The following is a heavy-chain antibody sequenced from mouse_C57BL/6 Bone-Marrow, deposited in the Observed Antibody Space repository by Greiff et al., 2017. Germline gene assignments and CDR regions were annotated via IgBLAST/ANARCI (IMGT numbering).Heavy chain of an antibody. Sequence: VQLQESGAELVKPGASVKLSCKASGYTFTEYTIHWVKQRSGQGLEWIGWFYPGSGSIKYNEKFKDKATLTADKSSITVYMELSRWTSEDSAVYFCARHGHYYYCSSYDFDYWGQGTTLTVSS. D-gene: IGHD1-1*01. CDR1: GYTFTEYT. CDR3: ARHGHYYYCSSYDFDY. CDR2: FYPGSGSI. V-gene: IGHV1-62-2*01. J-gene: IGHJ2*01.